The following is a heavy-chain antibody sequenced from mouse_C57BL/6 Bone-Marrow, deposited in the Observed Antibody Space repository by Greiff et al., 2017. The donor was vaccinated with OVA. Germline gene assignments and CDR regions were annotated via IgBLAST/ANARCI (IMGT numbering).Heavy chain of an antibody. J-gene: IGHJ2*01. Sequence: EVQLVESEGGLVQPGSSMKLSCTASGFTFSDYYMAWVRQVPEKGLEWVANINSDGSSTYYLDSLKSRFIISRDNAKNILYLQMSSLKSEDTATYYCARVDGYLYFDYWGQGTTLTVSS. CDR1: GFTFSDYY. CDR2: INSDGSST. D-gene: IGHD2-3*01. CDR3: ARVDGYLYFDY. V-gene: IGHV5-16*01.